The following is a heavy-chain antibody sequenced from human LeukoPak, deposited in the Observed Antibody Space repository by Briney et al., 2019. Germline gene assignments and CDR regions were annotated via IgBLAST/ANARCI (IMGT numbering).Heavy chain of an antibody. V-gene: IGHV1-46*01. Sequence: ASVKVSCKASGYTFTSYYMHWVRQAPGQGLEWMGIINPSGGSTSYAQKFQGRVTMTRDMSTSTVYMELSSLRSEDTAVYYCARYSRRDAFDIWGQGTKVTVSS. CDR3: ARYSRRDAFDI. D-gene: IGHD2-21*01. J-gene: IGHJ3*02. CDR2: INPSGGST. CDR1: GYTFTSYY.